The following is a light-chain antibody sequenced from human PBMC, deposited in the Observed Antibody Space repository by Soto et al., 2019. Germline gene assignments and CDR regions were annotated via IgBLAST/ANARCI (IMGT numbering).Light chain of an antibody. CDR1: SSDVGGYNY. CDR2: DVS. V-gene: IGLV2-14*01. CDR3: GSYTSTSTRYV. J-gene: IGLJ1*01. Sequence: QSVRTQPASVSGSPGQSITISCTGTSSDVGGYNYVSWYQQHPGKAPKLMIYDVSNRPSGVSNRFSGSKSGNTASLTISGLQAEDEADYYSGSYTSTSTRYVFRTGTKVTDL.